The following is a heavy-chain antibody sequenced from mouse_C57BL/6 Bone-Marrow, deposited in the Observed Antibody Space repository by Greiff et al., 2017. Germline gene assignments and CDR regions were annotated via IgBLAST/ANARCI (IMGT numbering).Heavy chain of an antibody. CDR2: ISSGGSYT. D-gene: IGHD2-4*01. J-gene: IGHJ4*01. CDR3: ARRGLRGDY. Sequence: EVQLQESGGDLVKPGGSLKLSCAASGFTFSSYGMSWVRQTPDKRLEWVATISSGGSYTYYPDSVKGRFTISRDNAKNTLYLQMSSLKSEDTAMYYCARRGLRGDYWGQGTSVTVSS. CDR1: GFTFSSYG. V-gene: IGHV5-6*01.